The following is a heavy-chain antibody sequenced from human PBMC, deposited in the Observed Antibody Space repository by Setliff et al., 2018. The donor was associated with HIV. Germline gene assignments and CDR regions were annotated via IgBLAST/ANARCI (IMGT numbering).Heavy chain of an antibody. D-gene: IGHD4-17*01. CDR3: AKGEDYGDYNNWFDP. Sequence: SETLSLTCTVSGGSVMSDHSSWGWIRQPPGKGLEWIGTMFSTGTANYNPSLKSRVIISVDTSKNHFSLKLGSVTAADTSVYYCAKGEDYGDYNNWFDPWGQGILVTVS. J-gene: IGHJ5*02. CDR2: MFSTGTA. V-gene: IGHV4-39*02. CDR1: GGSVMSDHSS.